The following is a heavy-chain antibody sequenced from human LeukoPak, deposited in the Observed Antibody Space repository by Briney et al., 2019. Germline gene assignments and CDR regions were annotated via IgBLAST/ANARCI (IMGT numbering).Heavy chain of an antibody. J-gene: IGHJ4*02. V-gene: IGHV3-74*01. CDR3: ARAPQIGFSGFDKIY. D-gene: IGHD5-12*01. CDR1: GFTFSSYS. CDR2: INSDGSRI. Sequence: PGGSLRLSCAASGFTFSSYSMNWVRQAPGKGLVWVSRINSDGSRIIYADSVKGRFTISRDNAKNTVYLQMNSLRADDTAVYFRARAPQIGFSGFDKIYWGQGTLVTVSS.